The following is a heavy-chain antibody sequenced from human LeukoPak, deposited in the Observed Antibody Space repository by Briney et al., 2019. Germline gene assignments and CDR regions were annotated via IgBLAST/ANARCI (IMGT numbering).Heavy chain of an antibody. CDR1: GFTFSTYT. CDR3: ARGXYGDXXDAFDF. D-gene: IGHD4-17*01. J-gene: IGHJ3*01. CDR2: ISSSSSSII. V-gene: IGHV3-48*01. Sequence: GGSLRLSCAASGFTFSTYTMNWVRQAPGKGLEWVSYISSSSSSIIYYADSVKGRFTISRDNAKNSLYLQMNSLRAEDTAMYYCARGXYGDXXDAFDFWGQXTXXXVSS.